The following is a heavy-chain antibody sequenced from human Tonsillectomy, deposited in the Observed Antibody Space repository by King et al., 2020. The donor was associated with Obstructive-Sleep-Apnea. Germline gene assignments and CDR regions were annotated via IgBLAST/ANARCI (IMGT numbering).Heavy chain of an antibody. J-gene: IGHJ2*01. CDR2: ISWNSGSI. CDR3: ARDVGRCSGGYCYTPRYFDL. V-gene: IGHV3-9*01. Sequence: QLVQSGGGLVQPGRSLRLSCAASGFTFDDYAMHWVRQAPGKGLEWVSGISWNSGSIGYADSVKGRFTISRDNAKNTLYVQMNSLRPDDTAVYFCARDVGRCSGGYCYTPRYFDLWGRGTLVTVSS. D-gene: IGHD2-15*01. CDR1: GFTFDDYA.